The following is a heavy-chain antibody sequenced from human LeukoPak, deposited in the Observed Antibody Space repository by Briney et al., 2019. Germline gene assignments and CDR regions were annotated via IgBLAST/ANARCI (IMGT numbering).Heavy chain of an antibody. D-gene: IGHD3-10*01. Sequence: KPSETLSLTCAVYGGSFSGYYWSWIRQPPGKGLEWIGEINHSGSTNYNPSLKSRVTISVDTSKNQFSLKLSSVTAADTAVYYCARSFRVRPGRSGSYYPRDWGQGTLVTVSS. CDR2: INHSGST. CDR3: ARSFRVRPGRSGSYYPRD. CDR1: GGSFSGYY. J-gene: IGHJ4*02. V-gene: IGHV4-34*01.